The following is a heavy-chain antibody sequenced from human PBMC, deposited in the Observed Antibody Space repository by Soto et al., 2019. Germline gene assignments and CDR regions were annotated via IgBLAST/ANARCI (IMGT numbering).Heavy chain of an antibody. V-gene: IGHV1-2*02. D-gene: IGHD3-10*01. CDR2: INPNSGGT. Sequence: ASVKVSCKASGYTFTGYYMHWVRQAPGQGLEWMGWINPNSGGTNYAQKFQGRVTMTRDTSISTAYMELSRLSSDDTAVYYCARDAGYYGSGSCPHYYYGMDVWGQGTTVTVSS. CDR1: GYTFTGYY. J-gene: IGHJ6*02. CDR3: ARDAGYYGSGSCPHYYYGMDV.